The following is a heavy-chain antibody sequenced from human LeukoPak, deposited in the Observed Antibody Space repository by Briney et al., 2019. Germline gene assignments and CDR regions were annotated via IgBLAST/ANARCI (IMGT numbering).Heavy chain of an antibody. D-gene: IGHD4-17*01. V-gene: IGHV1-69*04. CDR2: IIPILGIA. CDR3: ARDYGDYVPFDY. J-gene: IGHJ4*02. CDR1: GGTFSNYG. Sequence: SVKVSCKASGGTFSNYGINWVRQAPGQGLEWMGRIIPILGIANYAQKFQGRVTITADKSTSTAYMELSSLRSEDTAVYYCARDYGDYVPFDYWGQGTLVTVSS.